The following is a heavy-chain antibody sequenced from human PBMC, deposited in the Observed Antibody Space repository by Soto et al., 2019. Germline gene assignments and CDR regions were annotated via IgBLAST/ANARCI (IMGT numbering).Heavy chain of an antibody. CDR2: IRTRTNNYAT. CDR1: GFIFSGSA. Sequence: SLRLSCAASGFIFSGSAVHWVRQASGKGLEWVGHIRTRTNNYATAYAAPVKGRFTISRDDSKNTAYLQMNSLKTEDTAVYYCASPLIRGQGTPVTVSS. V-gene: IGHV3-73*01. CDR3: ASPLI. D-gene: IGHD3-22*01. J-gene: IGHJ4*02.